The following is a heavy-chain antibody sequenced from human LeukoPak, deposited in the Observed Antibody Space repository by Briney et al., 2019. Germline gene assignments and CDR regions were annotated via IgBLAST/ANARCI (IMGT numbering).Heavy chain of an antibody. CDR3: ARDPSRWTTGYFDY. CDR1: GFTFSSYA. CDR2: ISYDGSNK. V-gene: IGHV3-30*04. J-gene: IGHJ4*02. D-gene: IGHD4-17*01. Sequence: GRSLRLSCAASGFTFSSYAMHWVRQAPGKGLEWVAVISYDGSNKYYADSVKGRFTISRDNSKNTLYLQMNSLRAVDTAVYYCARDPSRWTTGYFDYWGQGTLVTVSS.